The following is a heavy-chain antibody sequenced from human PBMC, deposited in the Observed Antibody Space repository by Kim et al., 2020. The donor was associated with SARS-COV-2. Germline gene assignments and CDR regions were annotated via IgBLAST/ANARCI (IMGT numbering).Heavy chain of an antibody. CDR2: INPSDGST. D-gene: IGHD6-19*01. CDR3: ARDHGGRAVVAGTPEPFFDC. V-gene: IGHV1-46*01. Sequence: ASVKVSCKASGYTFTTYYMHWVRQAPGQGLEWMGIINPSDGSTSFAQKFQGRVSMTRDTSTSTVYMEASSLRSEDTAMYYCARDHGGRAVVAGTPEPFFDCWGQGPLVTVSS. J-gene: IGHJ4*02. CDR1: GYTFTTYY.